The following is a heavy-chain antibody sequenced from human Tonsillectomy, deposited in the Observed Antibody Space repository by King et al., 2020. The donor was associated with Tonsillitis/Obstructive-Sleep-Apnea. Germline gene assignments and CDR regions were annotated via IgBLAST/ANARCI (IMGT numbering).Heavy chain of an antibody. D-gene: IGHD3-9*01. J-gene: IGHJ4*02. V-gene: IGHV5-51*01. CDR1: GYSFTIYW. CDR3: ARGHDWSRAGIAV. Sequence: VQLVESGAEVKKPGESLKISCQGSGYSFTIYWIGWVRQMPGKGLEWMEIIYPGDSDTRYSPSFQGQVTISADMPNSTAYLHWSSLKAPDTAMYYCARGHDWSRAGIAVGGEGTLLTVS. CDR2: IYPGDSDT.